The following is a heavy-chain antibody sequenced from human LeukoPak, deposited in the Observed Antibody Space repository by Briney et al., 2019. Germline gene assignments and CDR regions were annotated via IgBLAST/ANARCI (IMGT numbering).Heavy chain of an antibody. CDR3: ARASYCSGGSCYSGREDWFDP. D-gene: IGHD2-15*01. Sequence: SVKVSCKASGGTFSSYAISWVRQAPGQGLEWMGGIIPIFGTANYAQKFQGRVTITADESTSTAYMELSSLRSEDTAVYYCARASYCSGGSCYSGREDWFDPWGQGTLVTVSS. CDR2: IIPIFGTA. V-gene: IGHV1-69*13. CDR1: GGTFSSYA. J-gene: IGHJ5*02.